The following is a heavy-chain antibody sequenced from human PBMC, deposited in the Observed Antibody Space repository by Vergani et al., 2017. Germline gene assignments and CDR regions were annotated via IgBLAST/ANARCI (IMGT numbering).Heavy chain of an antibody. CDR2: MNGDGDTI. Sequence: EVELVESGGGLVQPGGFLRLSCAASGFTFNEYWMHWARQVPGKGLVWVSGMNGDGDTISYADSVKGRFTISRDNAKNTLFLQMNSRRAEGTAVYYCARARKFRFGVVWENWFAPWGQGTLVTVSS. D-gene: IGHD3-3*01. J-gene: IGHJ5*02. V-gene: IGHV3-74*01. CDR1: GFTFNEYW. CDR3: ARARKFRFGVVWENWFAP.